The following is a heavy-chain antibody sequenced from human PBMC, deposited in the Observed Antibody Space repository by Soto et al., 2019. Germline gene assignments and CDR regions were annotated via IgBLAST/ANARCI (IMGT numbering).Heavy chain of an antibody. CDR3: PRDRSYGTQNPNWFDP. D-gene: IGHD5-18*01. CDR1: GGSISSYY. CDR2: IYYSGST. V-gene: IGHV4-59*01. Sequence: PWETLSLTCTVSGGSISSYYWSWIRQPPGKGLEWIGYIYYSGSTNYNPSLKSRVTISVDTSKNQFSLKLSSVTAADTAVYYCPRDRSYGTQNPNWFDPWGQGTLVTVSS. J-gene: IGHJ5*02.